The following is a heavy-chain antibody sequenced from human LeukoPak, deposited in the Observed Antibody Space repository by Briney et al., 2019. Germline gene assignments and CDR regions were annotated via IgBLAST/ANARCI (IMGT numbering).Heavy chain of an antibody. CDR2: IYYSGST. CDR1: GGSISSYY. V-gene: IGHV4-59*01. D-gene: IGHD3-22*01. J-gene: IGHJ4*02. CDR3: AGWGYYDSSGVNY. Sequence: PSETLSLTCTVSGGSISSYYWSWIRQPPGKGLEWIGYIYYSGSTNYNPSLKSRVTISVDTSKNQFSLKLGSVTAADTAVYYCAGWGYYDSSGVNYWGQGTLVTVSS.